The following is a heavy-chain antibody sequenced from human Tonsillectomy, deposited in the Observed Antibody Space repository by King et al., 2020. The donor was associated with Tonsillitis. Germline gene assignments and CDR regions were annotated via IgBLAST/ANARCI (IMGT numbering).Heavy chain of an antibody. D-gene: IGHD4-17*01. J-gene: IGHJ4*02. CDR1: GYTFTGFY. V-gene: IGHV1-2*02. Sequence: VQLVESGAEVKEPGASVKVSCKASGYTFTGFYVQWVRQAPGQGLEWMGWINANSGGTKNAQKFQDRVTMTRDTSISTAYMELNRLTSDDTAVYYCARGNGDYQKTWDFDYWGQGTLVTVSS. CDR2: INANSGGT. CDR3: ARGNGDYQKTWDFDY.